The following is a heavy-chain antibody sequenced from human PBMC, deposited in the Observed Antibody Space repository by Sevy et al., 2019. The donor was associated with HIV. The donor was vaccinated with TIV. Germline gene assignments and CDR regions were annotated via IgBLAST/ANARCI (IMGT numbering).Heavy chain of an antibody. CDR3: ARDHQGITVAGTAIDY. J-gene: IGHJ4*02. V-gene: IGHV3-48*03. CDR2: ITLSGSTI. Sequence: GGSLRLSCTASGFTFSSYEMNWVRQAPGKGLEWVSYITLSGSTIYYADSVKGRFTISRDNAKNSLYLQMNSLRAEDTAVYYCARDHQGITVAGTAIDYWGQGTLVTVSS. D-gene: IGHD6-19*01. CDR1: GFTFSSYE.